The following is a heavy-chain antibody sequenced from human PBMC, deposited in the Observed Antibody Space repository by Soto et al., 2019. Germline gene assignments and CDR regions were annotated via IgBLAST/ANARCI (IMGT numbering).Heavy chain of an antibody. Sequence: AVKDSRQSSRCTFRSYAIRALRQAPCQGREGVGGIITIFGTANYAQKFQGRVTITADDSTSTDYMELSSLISEDTAVYYCAREFGGYCTNCVCYDTYYYFDYWGQGTLVTVSS. J-gene: IGHJ4*02. CDR2: IITIFGTA. V-gene: IGHV1-69*13. CDR1: RCTFRSYA. D-gene: IGHD2-8*01. CDR3: AREFGGYCTNCVCYDTYYYFDY.